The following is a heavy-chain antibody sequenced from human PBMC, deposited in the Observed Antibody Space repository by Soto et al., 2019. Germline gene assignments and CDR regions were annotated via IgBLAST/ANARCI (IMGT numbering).Heavy chain of an antibody. CDR2: IIPIFGTA. V-gene: IGHV1-69*06. CDR1: GGTFSSYA. Sequence: ASVKVSCKASGGTFSSYAISWGRQAPGQGLEWMGGIIPIFGTANYAQKFQGRVTITEDKSTSTAYMELSSLRSEDTAVYYCARLGGGYHYYYYYGMDVWGQGTKVTVSS. J-gene: IGHJ6*02. CDR3: ARLGGGYHYYYYYGMDV. D-gene: IGHD1-26*01.